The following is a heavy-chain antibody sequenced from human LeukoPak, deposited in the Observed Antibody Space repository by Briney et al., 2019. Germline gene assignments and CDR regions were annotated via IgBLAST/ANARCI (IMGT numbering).Heavy chain of an antibody. CDR3: ARGSRFLDY. D-gene: IGHD3-3*01. CDR1: GYTFTIGY. V-gene: IGHV1-46*01. CDR2: INPSGGRT. J-gene: IGHJ4*02. Sequence: GASVTVSFTASGYTFTIGYIHWVRQAPGQGREWLGIINPSGGRTTYGQNFQGRVTMTRDTSTSTVYMELSSLRSEDTAVYYCARGSRFLDYWGQGTLVTVSS.